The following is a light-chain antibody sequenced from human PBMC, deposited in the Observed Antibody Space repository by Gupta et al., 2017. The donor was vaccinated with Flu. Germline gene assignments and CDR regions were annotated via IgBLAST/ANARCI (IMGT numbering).Light chain of an antibody. Sequence: EIVLTQSPGTLSLSPGERATLSCRASQSVSSSYLAWYQQKPGQAPRLLIYGASSRATGIPDSFSGSGSGTDFTLTISRLEPEDFAVYYCQHDSSSPRTFGQGTKVEIK. CDR1: QSVSSSY. J-gene: IGKJ1*01. CDR2: GAS. CDR3: QHDSSSPRT. V-gene: IGKV3-20*01.